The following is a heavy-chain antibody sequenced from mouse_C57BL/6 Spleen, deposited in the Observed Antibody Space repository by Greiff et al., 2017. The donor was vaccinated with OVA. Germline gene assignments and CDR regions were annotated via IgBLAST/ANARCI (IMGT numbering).Heavy chain of an antibody. J-gene: IGHJ3*01. CDR3: IYDSYCPFAY. V-gene: IGHV1-82*01. D-gene: IGHD2-3*01. CDR1: GFAFSSSW. Sequence: QVQLQQSGPELVKPGASVKISCTASGFAFSSSWMNWVNQRPGKGLEWIGRIYPGDGDTNYKGKFKGQATLTANKPSSTSYMQLSSLTSEDSAVYFCIYDSYCPFAYWGQGTLVTVSA. CDR2: IYPGDGDT.